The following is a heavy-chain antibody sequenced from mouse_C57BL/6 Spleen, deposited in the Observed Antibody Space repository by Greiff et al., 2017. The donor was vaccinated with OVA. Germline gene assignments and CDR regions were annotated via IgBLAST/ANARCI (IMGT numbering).Heavy chain of an antibody. Sequence: VQLQQSGAELARPGASVKLSCKASGYTFTSYGISWVKQSTGQGLEWIGEIYPRSGNTYYNEKFKGKATLTADKSSSTAYMELRSLTSEDSAVDVCATIKTVEATGDYWGQGTTLTVSS. J-gene: IGHJ2*01. V-gene: IGHV1-81*01. CDR3: ATIKTVEATGDY. CDR1: GYTFTSYG. D-gene: IGHD1-1*01. CDR2: IYPRSGNT.